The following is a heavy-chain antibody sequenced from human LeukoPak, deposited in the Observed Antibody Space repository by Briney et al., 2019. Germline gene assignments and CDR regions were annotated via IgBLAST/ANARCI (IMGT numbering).Heavy chain of an antibody. D-gene: IGHD5-18*01. CDR3: ARGRIQLWLSFELDY. Sequence: QAGGSLRLSCVASGFTFSNYWMTWVRQAPGKGLEWVAVISYDGSNKYYADSVKGRFTISRDNSKNTLYLQMNSLRAEDTAVYYCARGRIQLWLSFELDYWGQGTLVTVSS. CDR1: GFTFSNYW. J-gene: IGHJ4*02. CDR2: ISYDGSNK. V-gene: IGHV3-30*03.